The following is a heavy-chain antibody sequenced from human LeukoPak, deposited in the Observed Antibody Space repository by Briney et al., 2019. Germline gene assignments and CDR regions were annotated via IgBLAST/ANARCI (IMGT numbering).Heavy chain of an antibody. Sequence: ASVKVSCKASGYTFTTYGINWLRQAPGQGLEWMGIINPSGGSTSYAQKFQGRVTMTRDMSTSTVYMELSSLRSEDTAVYYCASPAKDSSGYYYRYWGQGTLVTVSS. J-gene: IGHJ4*02. D-gene: IGHD3-22*01. CDR1: GYTFTTYG. V-gene: IGHV1-46*01. CDR3: ASPAKDSSGYYYRY. CDR2: INPSGGST.